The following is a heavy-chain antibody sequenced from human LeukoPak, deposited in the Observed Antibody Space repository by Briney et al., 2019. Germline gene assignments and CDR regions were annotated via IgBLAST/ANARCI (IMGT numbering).Heavy chain of an antibody. V-gene: IGHV4-4*07. CDR1: GDSFSSYH. CDR3: ARQRGYNYGYFDY. J-gene: IGHJ4*02. CDR2: IYTGGTT. Sequence: PSETLSLTCTVSGDSFSSYHWTWIRQPAGKGLEWIGRIYTGGTTNYNPSLKSRVSMSIDTSKNQFSLKLGSVTAADTAVYYCARQRGYNYGYFDYWGQGTLVTVSS. D-gene: IGHD5-18*01.